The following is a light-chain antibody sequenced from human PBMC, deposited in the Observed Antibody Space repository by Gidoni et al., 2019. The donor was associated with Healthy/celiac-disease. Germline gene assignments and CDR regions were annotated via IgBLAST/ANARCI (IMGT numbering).Light chain of an antibody. CDR1: QSVSSSY. Sequence: EVVLTQSPGTLSLSPGERATLSCTASQSVSSSYLAWYQQKPGQAPRLLTYGASSTATGIPDRFSGSGSGTDFTLTISRLEAEDVAVYYCQQYGSTPWTFGQGTKVEIK. V-gene: IGKV3-20*01. CDR2: GAS. J-gene: IGKJ1*01. CDR3: QQYGSTPWT.